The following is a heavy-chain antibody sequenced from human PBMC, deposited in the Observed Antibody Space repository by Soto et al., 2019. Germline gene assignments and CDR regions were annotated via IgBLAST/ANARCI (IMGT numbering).Heavy chain of an antibody. CDR2: INHSGST. V-gene: IGHV4-34*01. CDR1: GGSFSGYY. D-gene: IGHD6-25*01. Sequence: QVQLQWGAGLLKPSETLSLTCAVYGGSFSGYYWSWIRQPPGKGLEWIGEINHSGSTNYNPSLKNRVTISVDTSKNQFSLKLSSVTAADTAVYHCASMWSGYNSHWGQGTPVTVSS. J-gene: IGHJ4*02. CDR3: ASMWSGYNSH.